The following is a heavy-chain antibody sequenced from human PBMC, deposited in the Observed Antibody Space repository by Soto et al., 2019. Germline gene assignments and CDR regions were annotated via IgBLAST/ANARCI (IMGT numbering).Heavy chain of an antibody. CDR1: GGPFSSYA. CDR3: AEGYCSGGSCYSLFDY. J-gene: IGHJ4*02. Sequence: QVQLVQSGAEVKKPGSSVKVSCKASGGPFSSYAISWVRQAPGQGLEWMGGIIPIFGTANYAQKFQGRVTITADESTSTAYMELSSLRSEDTAVYYCAEGYCSGGSCYSLFDYWGQGTLVTVSS. CDR2: IIPIFGTA. D-gene: IGHD2-15*01. V-gene: IGHV1-69*01.